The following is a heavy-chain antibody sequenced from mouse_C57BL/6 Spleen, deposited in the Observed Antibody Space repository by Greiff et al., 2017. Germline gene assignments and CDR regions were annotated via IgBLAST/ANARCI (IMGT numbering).Heavy chain of an antibody. CDR2: IDPSDSYT. J-gene: IGHJ1*03. CDR1: GYTFTSYW. CDR3: ARERTGTGWYFDV. D-gene: IGHD4-1*01. V-gene: IGHV1-69*01. Sequence: VQLQQSGAELVMPGASVKLSCKASGYTFTSYWMHWVKQRPGQGLEWIGEIDPSDSYTNYNQKFKGKSTLTVDKSSSTAYMQLSSLTSEDSAVYYCARERTGTGWYFDVWGTGTTVTVSS.